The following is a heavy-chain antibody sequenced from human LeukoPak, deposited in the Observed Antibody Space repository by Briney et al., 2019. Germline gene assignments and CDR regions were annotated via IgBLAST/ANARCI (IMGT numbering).Heavy chain of an antibody. D-gene: IGHD4-11*01. CDR1: GFTFSNYA. Sequence: PGGSLRLSCAASGFTFSNYAVSWVRQAPGKGLEWVSSISSSSSYIYYADSVKGRFTISRDNAKNSLYPQMNSLRAEDTAVYYCARVTTVNAFDYWGQGTLVTVSS. J-gene: IGHJ4*02. CDR2: ISSSSSYI. CDR3: ARVTTVNAFDY. V-gene: IGHV3-21*01.